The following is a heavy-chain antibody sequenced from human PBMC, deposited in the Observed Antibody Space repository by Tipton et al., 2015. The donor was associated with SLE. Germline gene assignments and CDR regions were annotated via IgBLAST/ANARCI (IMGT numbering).Heavy chain of an antibody. V-gene: IGHV3-30*03. CDR3: ARDYNY. J-gene: IGHJ4*02. CDR1: GFTFSGYG. CDR2: ISYDGSNK. Sequence: SLRLSCAASGFTFSGYGMHWVRQAPGKGLEWVAVISYDGSNKYYADSVKGRFTISRDNSKNTLYLQMNSLRAEDTAVYYCARDYNYWGQGTLVTVSS.